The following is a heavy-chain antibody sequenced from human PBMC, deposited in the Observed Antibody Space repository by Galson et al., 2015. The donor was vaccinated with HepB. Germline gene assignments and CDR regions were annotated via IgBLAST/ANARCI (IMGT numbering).Heavy chain of an antibody. CDR1: GGTLSSYA. D-gene: IGHD3-3*01. CDR3: ARPDTLYDFWSGYYPGGYGMDV. V-gene: IGHV1-69*13. CDR2: IIPIFGTA. J-gene: IGHJ6*02. Sequence: SVKVSCKGSGGTLSSYAISWVRQAPGQGLERMGGIIPIFGTANYAQKFQGRVTITADESTSTAYMELRSLRSEDTAVYYCARPDTLYDFWSGYYPGGYGMDVWGQGTTVTVSS.